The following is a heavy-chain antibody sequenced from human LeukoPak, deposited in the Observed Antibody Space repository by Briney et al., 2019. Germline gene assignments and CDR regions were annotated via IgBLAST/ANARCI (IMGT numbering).Heavy chain of an antibody. Sequence: SETLSLTCTVSGGSISSYYWSWIRQPAGKGLEWIGRIYTSGSTNYNPSFKSRVTMSVDTSKNQFSLKLSSVTAADTAVYYCAGDPDYGGWFDPWGQGTLVTVSS. D-gene: IGHD4-17*01. V-gene: IGHV4-4*07. J-gene: IGHJ5*02. CDR3: AGDPDYGGWFDP. CDR2: IYTSGST. CDR1: GGSISSYY.